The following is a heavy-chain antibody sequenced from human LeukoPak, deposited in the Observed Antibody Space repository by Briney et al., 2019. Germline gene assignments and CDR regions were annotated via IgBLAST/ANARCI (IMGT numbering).Heavy chain of an antibody. J-gene: IGHJ3*02. CDR3: ARTVDTDMARAFDI. V-gene: IGHV3-7*04. D-gene: IGHD5-18*01. CDR1: GFTFSSFW. CDR2: MKQDGSVK. Sequence: GGCLRLSCAASGFTFSSFWMSWVRQAPGKGLEWVANMKQDGSVKYYVDSVRGRFTISRDNAKNSLYHQMNSLGAEDTAVYYCARTVDTDMARAFDIWGQGTMVTVSS.